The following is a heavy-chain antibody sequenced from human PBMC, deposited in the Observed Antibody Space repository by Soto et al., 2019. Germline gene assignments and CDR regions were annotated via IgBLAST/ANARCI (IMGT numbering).Heavy chain of an antibody. CDR1: GYTFTSYD. V-gene: IGHV1-8*01. CDR2: MNPNSGKT. D-gene: IGHD2-15*01. CDR3: ARNLRLGYCSGCSCPPGY. J-gene: IGHJ4*02. Sequence: QVQLVQSGAEVKKPGASVKVSCKASGYTFTSYDINWVRQATGQGLEWMGWMNPNSGKTGYAQKFQGRVTMTRNTSISRAYMELSSLRSEDTAVYYCARNLRLGYCSGCSCPPGYWGQGTLVTVSS.